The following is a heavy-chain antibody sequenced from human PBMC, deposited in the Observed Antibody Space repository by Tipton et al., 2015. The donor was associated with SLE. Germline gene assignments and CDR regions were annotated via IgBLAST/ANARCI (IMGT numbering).Heavy chain of an antibody. V-gene: IGHV3-48*03. CDR3: ARSYYYYYYYMDV. CDR2: ISSSGSTI. CDR1: GFAFSSSW. Sequence: SLRLSCAASGFAFSSSWMSWVRQAPGKGLEWVSYISSSGSTIYYADSVKGRFTISRDNAKNSLYLQMNSLRAEDTAVYYCARSYYYYYYYMDVWGKGTTVTVSS. J-gene: IGHJ6*03.